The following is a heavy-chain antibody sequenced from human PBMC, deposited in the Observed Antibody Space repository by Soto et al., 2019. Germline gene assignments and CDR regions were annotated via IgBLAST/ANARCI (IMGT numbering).Heavy chain of an antibody. CDR2: IKQDGSEK. J-gene: IGHJ4*02. CDR3: ARRYYDSSGYYYDAPYFDY. CDR1: GFTFSSYW. D-gene: IGHD3-22*01. V-gene: IGHV3-7*01. Sequence: GGSLRLSCAASGFTFSSYWMSWVRQAPGKGLEWVANIKQDGSEKYYVDSVKGRFTISRDNAKNSLYLQMNSLRAEDTAVYYCARRYYDSSGYYYDAPYFDYWDQGTLVTVSS.